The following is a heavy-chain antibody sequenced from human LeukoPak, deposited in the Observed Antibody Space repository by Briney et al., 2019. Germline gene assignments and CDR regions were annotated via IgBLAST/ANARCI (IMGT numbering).Heavy chain of an antibody. CDR1: GYSFTSHY. V-gene: IGHV1-2*02. CDR3: ARTPPPGYCSSTSCYGAFYI. J-gene: IGHJ3*02. Sequence: ASVKVSCKASGYSFTSHYMHWVRQAPGQGLEWMGWINTNSGGTNYAQKFQGRVTMTRDTSISTAYMELSRLRSDDTAVYYCARTPPPGYCSSTSCYGAFYIWGQGTMVTVSS. CDR2: INTNSGGT. D-gene: IGHD2-2*01.